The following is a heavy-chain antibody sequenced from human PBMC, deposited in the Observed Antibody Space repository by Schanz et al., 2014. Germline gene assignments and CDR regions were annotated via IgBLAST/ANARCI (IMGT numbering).Heavy chain of an antibody. CDR2: INPNTGGT. CDR1: GYTFTGYY. J-gene: IGHJ5*01. V-gene: IGHV1-2*02. CDR3: TREGGCGCISTWFDS. D-gene: IGHD3-10*01. Sequence: QVQLVQSGAEVKKPGASVKVSCKASGYTFTGYYIHWVRQAPGQGLEWMGWINPNTGGTNYAQKFQGRATMTRDTSTSTVYMELSSLRSDDTAVYYCTREGGCGCISTWFDSWGQGTLVTVSS.